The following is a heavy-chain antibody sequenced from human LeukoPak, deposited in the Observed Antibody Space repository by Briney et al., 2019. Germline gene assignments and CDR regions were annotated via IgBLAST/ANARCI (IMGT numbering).Heavy chain of an antibody. CDR1: GGTFSSYA. V-gene: IGHV1-69*04. D-gene: IGHD2-2*01. Sequence: GASVKVSCKASGGTFSSYAISWVRQAPGQGLEWMGRIIPILGIANYAQKFQGRVTITADKSTSTAYMELSSLRSEDTAVYYCAKELRVVPAAPNWFDPWGQGTLVTVSS. J-gene: IGHJ5*02. CDR3: AKELRVVPAAPNWFDP. CDR2: IIPILGIA.